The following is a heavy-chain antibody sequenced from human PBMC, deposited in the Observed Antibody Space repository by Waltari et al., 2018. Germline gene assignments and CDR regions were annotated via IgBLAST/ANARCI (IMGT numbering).Heavy chain of an antibody. J-gene: IGHJ4*02. CDR3: ARAREAGIRTSMEFDY. CDR1: GGSISSGSYY. D-gene: IGHD5-18*01. V-gene: IGHV4-61*09. CDR2: IYTSGST. Sequence: QVQLQESGPGLVKPSQTLSLTCTVSGGSISSGSYYWSWIRQPAGKGLEWIGYIYTSGSTNYNPSLKSRVTISVDTSKNQFSLKLSSVTAADTAVYYCARAREAGIRTSMEFDYWGQGTLVTVSS.